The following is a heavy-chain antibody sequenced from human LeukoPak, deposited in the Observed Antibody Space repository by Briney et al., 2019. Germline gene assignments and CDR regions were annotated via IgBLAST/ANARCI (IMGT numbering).Heavy chain of an antibody. CDR3: ARDLGVTMVRDASYGMDV. Sequence: GGSLRLSCAASGFTFSSYGMHWVRQAPGKGLEWVAVISYDGSNKYYADSVKGRFTISRDNSKNTLYLQMNSLRAEDTAVYYCARDLGVTMVRDASYGMDVWGKGTTVTVSS. D-gene: IGHD3-10*01. CDR1: GFTFSSYG. V-gene: IGHV3-30*03. CDR2: ISYDGSNK. J-gene: IGHJ6*04.